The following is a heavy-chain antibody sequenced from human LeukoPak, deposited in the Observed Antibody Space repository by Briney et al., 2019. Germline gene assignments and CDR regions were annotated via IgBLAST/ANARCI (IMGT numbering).Heavy chain of an antibody. D-gene: IGHD5-18*01. CDR1: GFSFSSYS. J-gene: IGHJ4*02. Sequence: NPGGSLRLSCAGSGFSFSSYSMNWVRQAPGKGLEWVSSISSSSTYIYYADSVKGRFTISRDDAKNSLYLQTNSLRAEDTAVYYCARDPNVNTAISCNFDYWGQGTLVTVSS. CDR2: ISSSSTYI. V-gene: IGHV3-21*01. CDR3: ARDPNVNTAISCNFDY.